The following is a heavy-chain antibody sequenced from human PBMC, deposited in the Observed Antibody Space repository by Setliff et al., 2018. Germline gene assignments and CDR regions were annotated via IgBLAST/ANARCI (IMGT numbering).Heavy chain of an antibody. CDR1: GGSISSRSHY. CDR3: ARDMGQPYYFES. J-gene: IGHJ4*02. CDR2: IYYTGST. D-gene: IGHD1-1*01. Sequence: LTCTVSGGSISSRSHYWGWIRQPPGKGLEWIGSIYYTGSTYYNPSLKGRVTMSVDTSKRQFSLKLGSATAADTAVYYCARDMGQPYYFESWGLGTLVTVSS. V-gene: IGHV4-39*07.